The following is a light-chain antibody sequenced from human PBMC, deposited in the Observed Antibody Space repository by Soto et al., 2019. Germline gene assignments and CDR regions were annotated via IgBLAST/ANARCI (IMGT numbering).Light chain of an antibody. CDR1: QSVSSSY. CDR3: QQYGSSIT. V-gene: IGKV3-20*01. J-gene: IGKJ5*01. Sequence: VVSQSPGTVSLSPGERATLSCRASQSVSSSYLAWYQQKPGQAPRLLIYGASNRATGIPDRFSGSGSGTDFTLTISSLEPEDFAVYYCQQYGSSITFGQGTRLEVK. CDR2: GAS.